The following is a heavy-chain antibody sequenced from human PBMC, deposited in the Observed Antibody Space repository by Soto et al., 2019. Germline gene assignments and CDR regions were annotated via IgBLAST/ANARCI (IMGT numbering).Heavy chain of an antibody. CDR1: GFTFSSYA. CDR3: AREEVLRYFDWLSQGYYYYGMDV. J-gene: IGHJ6*02. V-gene: IGHV3-30-3*01. D-gene: IGHD3-9*01. Sequence: GGSLRLSCAASGFTFSSYAMHWVRQAPGKGLEWVAVISYDGSNKYYADSVKGRFTISRDNSRNTLYLQMNSLRAEDTAVYYCAREEVLRYFDWLSQGYYYYGMDVWGQGTTVTVSS. CDR2: ISYDGSNK.